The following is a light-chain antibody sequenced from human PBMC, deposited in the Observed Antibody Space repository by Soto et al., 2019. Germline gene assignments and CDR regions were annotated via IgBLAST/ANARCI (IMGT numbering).Light chain of an antibody. J-gene: IGKJ1*01. Sequence: THSPATLSVSPWETASLSCRASQSAGNFLAWYQQKPGQAPRLLIYDASNRATGVPARFSGSGSGTDFTLTISDLEPADFGLYYCQQRLNWPPGFGQGTKVDI. CDR3: QQRLNWPPG. V-gene: IGKV3-11*01. CDR2: DAS. CDR1: QSAGNF.